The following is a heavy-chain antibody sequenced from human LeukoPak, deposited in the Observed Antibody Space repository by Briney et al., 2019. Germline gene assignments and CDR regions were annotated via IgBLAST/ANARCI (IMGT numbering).Heavy chain of an antibody. CDR2: LYHSGGT. CDR1: GYSITSAYY. V-gene: IGHV4-38-2*02. J-gene: IGHJ4*02. Sequence: SETLSLTCTVSGYSITSAYYWGWIRQPPGKGLGWIGSLYHSGGTYYSPSLKSRVTISVDTSKNQFSLKLSSVTAADTAVYYCARDIVASTWYVYAYWGQGTLVTVSS. CDR3: ARDIVASTWYVYAY. D-gene: IGHD6-13*01.